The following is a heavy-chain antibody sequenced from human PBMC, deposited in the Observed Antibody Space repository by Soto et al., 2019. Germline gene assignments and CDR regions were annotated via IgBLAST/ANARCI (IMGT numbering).Heavy chain of an antibody. CDR1: GFTFSGSA. D-gene: IGHD2-21*02. CDR3: IRQSGPGGNSHWDY. J-gene: IGHJ4*02. Sequence: EVQLVESGGDLVQPGESLKLSCAASGFTFSGSAMHWVRQASGKGLEWLGRIRNKANSYGTAYAETVKGRFTISRDDSNNTEYRKMNSLKPVDTAVYGCIRQSGPGGNSHWDYWCPGTLVTVSS. CDR2: IRNKANSYGT. V-gene: IGHV3-73*02.